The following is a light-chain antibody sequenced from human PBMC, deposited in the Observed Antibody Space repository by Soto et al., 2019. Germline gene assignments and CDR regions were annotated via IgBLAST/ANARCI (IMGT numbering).Light chain of an antibody. J-gene: IGLJ2*01. Sequence: QSVLTQPASVSGSPGQSITISCTGSSSDVGGYYLVSWYQQHPGKAPKLLIYAVGSRPSGVSNRFSGSKSGNTASLTISGLQAEDEADYYCSSYTSSTTVLFGGGTKLTVL. CDR1: SSDVGGYYL. V-gene: IGLV2-14*03. CDR2: AVG. CDR3: SSYTSSTTVL.